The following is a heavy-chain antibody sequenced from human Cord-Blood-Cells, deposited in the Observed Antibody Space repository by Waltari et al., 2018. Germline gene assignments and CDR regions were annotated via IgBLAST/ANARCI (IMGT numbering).Heavy chain of an antibody. D-gene: IGHD6-13*01. CDR2: INHSGST. CDR1: GGSFSGYY. J-gene: IGHJ1*01. V-gene: IGHV4-34*01. CDR3: ASQGRSAAAGTEYFQH. Sequence: QVQLQQWGAGLLKPSETLSLTCAVYGGSFSGYYWSWIRQPPGKGLEWIGEINHSGSTNYNPSLKSRVTISVDTSKNQFSLKLSSVTAADTAVYYCASQGRSAAAGTEYFQHWGQGTLVTVSS.